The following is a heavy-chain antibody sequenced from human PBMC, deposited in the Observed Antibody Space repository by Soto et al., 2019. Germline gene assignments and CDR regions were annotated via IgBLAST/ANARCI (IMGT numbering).Heavy chain of an antibody. V-gene: IGHV2-5*01. J-gene: IGHJ4*02. CDR3: AHTHTLQYDSSGYYYEYFNY. CDR1: GFSLSTSGVG. CDR2: IYWNDDK. D-gene: IGHD3-22*01. Sequence: SRPTLVNPTQTLTLTCTFSGFSLSTSGVGVGWIRQPPGKALEWLALIYWNDDKRYSPSLKSRLTITKDTSKNQVVLTMTNMDPVDTATYSCAHTHTLQYDSSGYYYEYFNYCGPGTLGTVAS.